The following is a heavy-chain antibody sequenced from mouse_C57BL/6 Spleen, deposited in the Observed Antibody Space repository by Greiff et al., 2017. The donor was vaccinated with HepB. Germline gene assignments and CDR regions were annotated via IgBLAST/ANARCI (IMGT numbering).Heavy chain of an antibody. V-gene: IGHV5-4*01. J-gene: IGHJ4*01. D-gene: IGHD1-1*01. CDR3: AREGGVVAHYYAMDY. CDR1: GFTFSSYA. Sequence: EVKLVESGGGLVKPGGSLKLSCAASGFTFSSYAMSWVRQTPEKRLEWVATISDGGSYTYYPDNVKGRFTISRDNAKNNLYLQMSHLKSEDTAMYYCAREGGVVAHYYAMDYWGQGTSVTVSS. CDR2: ISDGGSYT.